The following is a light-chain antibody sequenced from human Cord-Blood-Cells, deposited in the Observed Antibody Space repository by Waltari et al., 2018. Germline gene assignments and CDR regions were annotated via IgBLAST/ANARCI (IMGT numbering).Light chain of an antibody. V-gene: IGKV1-12*01. Sequence: DVQMTQCRSSVSASVGDRVNITCRASQVICSWLAWYKQKQGKAPKILIYAASSLQSGVPSRFWGSGSGTEFTLNISILQPEEFATYYCEQANSFPFPCGPGTKVDI. J-gene: IGKJ3*01. CDR1: QVICSW. CDR3: EQANSFPFP. CDR2: AAS.